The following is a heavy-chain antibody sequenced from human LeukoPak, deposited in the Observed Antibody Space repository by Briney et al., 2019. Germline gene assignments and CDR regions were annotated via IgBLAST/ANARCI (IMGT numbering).Heavy chain of an antibody. CDR3: ARASYGLYYYYYYMDV. Sequence: SETLSLTCTVSGGSISSYYWSWIRQPAGKGLEWIGRIYYSESTNYNPSLKSRVTISVDTSKNQFSLKLSSVTAADTAVYYCARASYGLYYYYYYMDVWGKGTTVTVSS. CDR2: IYYSEST. V-gene: IGHV4-59*01. CDR1: GGSISSYY. D-gene: IGHD3-16*01. J-gene: IGHJ6*03.